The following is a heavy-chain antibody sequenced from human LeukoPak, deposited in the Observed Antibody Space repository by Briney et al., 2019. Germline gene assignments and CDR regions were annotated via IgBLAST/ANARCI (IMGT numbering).Heavy chain of an antibody. CDR2: IYTGGNT. J-gene: IGHJ4*02. CDR3: ARGRPPYSFDY. V-gene: IGHV3-53*01. Sequence: PGGSLTLSCTTSGFPVSSNYMTWVRQAPGKGLEWVSVIYTGGNTNHADSVQGRFTLTRDNSTNALYLHMNSLRVEDTAVYYCARGRPPYSFDYWGQGTLVTVSS. CDR1: GFPVSSNY.